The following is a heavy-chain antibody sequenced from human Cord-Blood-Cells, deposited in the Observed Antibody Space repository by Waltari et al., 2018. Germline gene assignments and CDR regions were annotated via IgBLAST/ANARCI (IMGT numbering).Heavy chain of an antibody. CDR1: GGSFSGSY. Sequence: QVQLQQWGAGLLKPSETLSLTCAVYGGSFSGSYWSWIRQPPGEGLEWIGEITQSGSTNYNPSLKRRDTISVGTSKDQCSRELSSVTAAETAVYYCARGLYCSSTSCYTAGDYWGQGTLVTVSS. V-gene: IGHV4-34*01. D-gene: IGHD2-2*02. J-gene: IGHJ4*02. CDR2: ITQSGST. CDR3: ARGLYCSSTSCYTAGDY.